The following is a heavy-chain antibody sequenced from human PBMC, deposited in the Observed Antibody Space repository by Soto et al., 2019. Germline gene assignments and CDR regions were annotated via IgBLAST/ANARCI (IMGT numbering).Heavy chain of an antibody. CDR3: AKERGSNSLHPSSHRFDT. Sequence: QVQLVQSGAEVKKPGASVKVSCKASGYIFTEYHIHWVRQAPGQGLEFMGWINTNNGGAGSAQQFQGRVTVTRDKSINTVYLELSNLRSDDTAVYFCAKERGSNSLHPSSHRFDTWGQGTLITFSP. CDR2: INTNNGGA. D-gene: IGHD6-13*01. CDR1: GYIFTEYH. J-gene: IGHJ5*02. V-gene: IGHV1-2*02.